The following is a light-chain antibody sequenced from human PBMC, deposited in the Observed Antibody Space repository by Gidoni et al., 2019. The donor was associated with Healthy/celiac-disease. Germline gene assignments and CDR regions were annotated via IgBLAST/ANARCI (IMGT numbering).Light chain of an antibody. V-gene: IGLV3-1*01. Sequence: SYELTQPPSVSVSQGQTASITCSGDKLGDKYACWYQQKPGQSPVLVIYQDSKRPSGIPERFSGSNSGNTATLTISGTQARDEADYYCQAWDSSSVVFGGGTKLTVL. CDR3: QAWDSSSVV. CDR2: QDS. CDR1: KLGDKY. J-gene: IGLJ2*01.